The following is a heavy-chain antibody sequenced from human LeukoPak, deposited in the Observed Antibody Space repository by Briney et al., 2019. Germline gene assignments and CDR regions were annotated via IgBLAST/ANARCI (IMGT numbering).Heavy chain of an antibody. CDR2: ISYDGSNK. V-gene: IGHV3-30*18. Sequence: PGGSLRLSCAASGFTFSTYGMHSVRQAPGKGLEWVAVISYDGSNKYYADSVKGRFTISRDNSKNTLYLQMNSLRAEDTAVYYCAKAPSNDVFDYWGQGTLVTVSS. D-gene: IGHD1-1*01. J-gene: IGHJ4*02. CDR3: AKAPSNDVFDY. CDR1: GFTFSTYG.